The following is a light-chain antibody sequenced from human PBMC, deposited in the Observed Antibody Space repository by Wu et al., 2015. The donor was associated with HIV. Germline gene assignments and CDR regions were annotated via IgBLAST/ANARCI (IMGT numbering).Light chain of an antibody. CDR3: QQYGNSPYS. Sequence: EIVLTQSPGTLSLSPGERATLSCRASQGVTSSYLGWYQQKPGQAPRLLIYGASNRATGIPDRFSGSGSGTDFTLTISRLEPEDFAVYYCQQYGNSPYSFGQGTKLEIK. V-gene: IGKV3-20*01. J-gene: IGKJ2*03. CDR1: QGVTSSY. CDR2: GAS.